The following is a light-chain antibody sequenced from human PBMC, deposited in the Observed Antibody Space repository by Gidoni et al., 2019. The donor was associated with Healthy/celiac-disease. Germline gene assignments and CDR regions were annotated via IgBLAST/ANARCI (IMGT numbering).Light chain of an antibody. V-gene: IGLV2-14*03. J-gene: IGLJ3*02. CDR1: SSDVGGYNY. CDR2: DVS. Sequence: QSALTQPASVSGSTGQAITISCTGTSSDVGGYNYVSWYQQHPGKAPKLMIYDVSNRPSGVSNLFSGSKSGNTASLTISGLQAEDEADYYCSSYTSSSTQVFGGGTKLTVL. CDR3: SSYTSSSTQV.